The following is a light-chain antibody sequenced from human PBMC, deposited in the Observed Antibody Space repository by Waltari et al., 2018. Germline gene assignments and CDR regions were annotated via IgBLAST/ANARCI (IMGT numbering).Light chain of an antibody. V-gene: IGKV4-1*01. CDR1: QSLLYSSNNKNS. CDR3: QQYYTTPLT. Sequence: DIVMTQSPDSLAVSLGERATINCKSSQSLLYSSNNKNSLTWYQQKPRQPPKLLLYWAATRGSGVPDRFSGRGSGTDFTLTISSLQAEDVAVYYCQQYYTTPLTFGQGTKVEIK. J-gene: IGKJ1*01. CDR2: WAA.